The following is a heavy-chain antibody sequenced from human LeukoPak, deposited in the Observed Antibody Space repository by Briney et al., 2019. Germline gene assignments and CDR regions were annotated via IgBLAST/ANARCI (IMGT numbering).Heavy chain of an antibody. D-gene: IGHD4-23*01. Sequence: GESLKISCKTFGYSFTRYWIACVRQVPGEGLEWVGMTYPGDSDTKYSPSFQGHVTISADRSISTAYLQWRSLKASDSAIYYCATYRQAVADAFDFWGQGTMVIVSS. V-gene: IGHV5-51*01. CDR3: ATYRQAVADAFDF. CDR1: GYSFTRYW. J-gene: IGHJ3*01. CDR2: TYPGDSDT.